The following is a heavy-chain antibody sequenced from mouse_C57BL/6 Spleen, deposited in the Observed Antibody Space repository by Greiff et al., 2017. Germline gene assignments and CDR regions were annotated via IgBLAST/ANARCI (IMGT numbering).Heavy chain of an antibody. CDR2: ILPGSGST. CDR1: GYTFTGYW. Sequence: VQLQQSGAELMKPGASVKLSCKATGYTFTGYWIEWVKQRPGHGLEWIGEILPGSGSTNYNEKFKGKATFTADTSSNTAYMQLSSLTTEDSAIXYCARGPYYYGSSYPYYFDYWGQGTTLTVAS. J-gene: IGHJ2*01. V-gene: IGHV1-9*01. CDR3: ARGPYYYGSSYPYYFDY. D-gene: IGHD1-1*01.